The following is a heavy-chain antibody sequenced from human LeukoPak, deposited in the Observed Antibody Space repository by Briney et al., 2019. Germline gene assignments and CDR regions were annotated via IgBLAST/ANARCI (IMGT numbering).Heavy chain of an antibody. CDR1: GFTFSSYS. D-gene: IGHD1-26*01. CDR3: ARSGSYDAFDI. CDR2: ISSSSSYI. V-gene: IGHV3-21*01. J-gene: IGHJ3*02. Sequence: GGALRLSCSASGFTFSSYSLKGVRQGPGEGVEWVSSISSSSSYIYYADSVKGRFTISRDNAKNSLYLQMNSLRAEDTAVYYCARSGSYDAFDIWGQGTMVTVSS.